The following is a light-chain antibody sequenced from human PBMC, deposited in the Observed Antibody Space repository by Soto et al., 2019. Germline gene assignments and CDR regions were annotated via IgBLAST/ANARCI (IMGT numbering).Light chain of an antibody. CDR3: GSLDRSLGDGRV. J-gene: IGLJ3*02. CDR2: DND. CDR1: TSNIGHNF. V-gene: IGLV1-51*01. Sequence: QSVLTQPPSVSAAPGQTVTIACSGSTSNIGHNFVSWYQQFPGAAPQLIIYDNDKRPSGVPDRFSGSQSGASATLAISGLQTGDEADYDCGSLDRSLGDGRVFGGGTKVTVL.